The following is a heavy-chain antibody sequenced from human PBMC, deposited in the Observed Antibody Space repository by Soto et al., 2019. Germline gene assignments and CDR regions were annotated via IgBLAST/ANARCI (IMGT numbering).Heavy chain of an antibody. CDR1: GASISYGGYS. D-gene: IGHD5-12*01. CDR3: ARGGGYAYFDY. CDR2: INHLETT. V-gene: IGHV4-30-2*06. J-gene: IGHJ4*02. Sequence: SKTKSLTCTVSGASISYGGYSWSWIRQSPGKGLEWIGYINHLETTFYNPSFESRLTLSIDRTKNQFSLKLNSMTAADRAVYYCARGGGYAYFDYWAQGILLPVSA.